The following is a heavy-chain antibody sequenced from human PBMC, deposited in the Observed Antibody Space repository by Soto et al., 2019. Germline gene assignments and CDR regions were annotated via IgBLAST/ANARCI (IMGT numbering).Heavy chain of an antibody. D-gene: IGHD3-9*01. J-gene: IGHJ4*02. CDR1: GFTFDDYG. CDR3: ARETSRSRRYYDILTASDY. CDR2: INWNGGST. Sequence: GGSLRLSCAASGFTFDDYGMSWVRQAPGKXXXWVSGINWNGGSTGYADSVKGRFTXSXXXXXNSLYLQMNSLRAEDTALYYCARETSRSRRYYDILTASDYWGQGTLVTVSS. V-gene: IGHV3-20*04.